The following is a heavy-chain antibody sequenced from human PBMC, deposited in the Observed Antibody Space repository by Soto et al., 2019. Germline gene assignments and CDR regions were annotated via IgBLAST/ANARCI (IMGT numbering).Heavy chain of an antibody. D-gene: IGHD6-13*01. CDR1: GFTFSSYA. CDR3: ARDTDSSSWRRYYYYYGMDG. J-gene: IGHJ6*02. CDR2: ISYDGSNK. V-gene: IGHV3-30-3*01. Sequence: GGSLRLSCAASGFTFSSYAMHWVRQAPGKGLEWVAVISYDGSNKYYADSVKGRFTISRDNSKNTLYLQMNSLRAEDTAVYYCARDTDSSSWRRYYYYYGMDGCGQGTTVTVSS.